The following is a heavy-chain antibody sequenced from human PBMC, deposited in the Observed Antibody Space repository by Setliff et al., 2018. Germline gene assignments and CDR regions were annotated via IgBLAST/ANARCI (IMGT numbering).Heavy chain of an antibody. J-gene: IGHJ4*02. CDR3: ARVIPCYFDS. V-gene: IGHV7-4-1*02. CDR2: INTKTGDP. CDR1: GYSLSSYV. Sequence: GASVKVSCKASGYSLSSYVMNWVRQAPGQGLGWMGWINTKTGDPTYAQGFTGRFAFSLDTSVSTAYLQITSLKAEDTAVYYCARVIPCYFDSWGQGTLVTVSS.